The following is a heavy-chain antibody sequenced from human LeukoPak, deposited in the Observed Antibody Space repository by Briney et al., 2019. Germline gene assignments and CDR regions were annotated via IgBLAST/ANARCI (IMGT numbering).Heavy chain of an antibody. D-gene: IGHD2-21*01. CDR1: GGSISSGSYY. CDR3: AREFVIGADDAFDI. Sequence: PSQTLSLTCTVSGGSISSGSYYWSWIRQPPGKGLEWIGYIYYSGSTNYDPSLKSRVTISVDTSKNQFSLKLSSVTAADTAVYYCAREFVIGADDAFDIWGQGTMVTVSS. V-gene: IGHV4-61*01. J-gene: IGHJ3*02. CDR2: IYYSGST.